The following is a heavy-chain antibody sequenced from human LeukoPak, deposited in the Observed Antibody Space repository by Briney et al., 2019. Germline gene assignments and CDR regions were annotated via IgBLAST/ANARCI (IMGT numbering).Heavy chain of an antibody. CDR2: IYSCGST. J-gene: IGHJ6*03. Sequence: GGSLRLSCAASGFTVSSNYMSWVRQAPGKGLEWVSVIYSCGSTYYADSVKGRFTISRDNSKNTLYLQMNSLRAEDTAVYYCARASITIFGVGPRPKNYYYYYMDVWGKGTTVTVSS. CDR1: GFTVSSNY. CDR3: ARASITIFGVGPRPKNYYYYYMDV. D-gene: IGHD3-3*01. V-gene: IGHV3-53*05.